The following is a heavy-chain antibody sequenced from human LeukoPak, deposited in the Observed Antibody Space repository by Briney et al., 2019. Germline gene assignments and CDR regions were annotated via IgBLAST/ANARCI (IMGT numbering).Heavy chain of an antibody. D-gene: IGHD3-3*01. Sequence: ASVKVSCKASGYTFTGYYMHWVRQAPGQGLEWMGRINPNSDGTNYAQKFQGRVTMTRDTSISTAYMELSRLRSDDTAVYYCARWFYDFWSGYYIADYWGQGTLVTVSS. V-gene: IGHV1-2*06. CDR2: INPNSDGT. J-gene: IGHJ4*02. CDR1: GYTFTGYY. CDR3: ARWFYDFWSGYYIADY.